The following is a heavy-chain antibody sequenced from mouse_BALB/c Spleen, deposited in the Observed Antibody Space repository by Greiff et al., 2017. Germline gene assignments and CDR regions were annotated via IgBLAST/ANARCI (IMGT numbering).Heavy chain of an antibody. CDR3: ARQVLPPMDY. J-gene: IGHJ4*01. Sequence: DVHLVESGGGLVKPGGSLKLSCAASGFAFSSYDMSWVRQTPEKRLEWVAYISSGGGSTYYADTVKGRFTISRDKAKNTLYLQMSSLKSEDTAMYYCARQVLPPMDYWGQGTSVTVSS. D-gene: IGHD1-1*01. V-gene: IGHV5-12-1*01. CDR1: GFAFSSYD. CDR2: ISSGGGST.